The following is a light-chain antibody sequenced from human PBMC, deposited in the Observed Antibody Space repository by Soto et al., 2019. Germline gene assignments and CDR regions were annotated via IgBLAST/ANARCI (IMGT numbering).Light chain of an antibody. CDR3: QQRSNWPLT. V-gene: IGKV3-11*01. CDR1: QSVSRY. CDR2: DAS. J-gene: IGKJ4*01. Sequence: EIVLTQSPATLSLSPGERATLSCRASQSVSRYLAWYQHKPGQAPRLLIYDASNRATGITARLSGSGSGTDFTLTISSLETEDFALYYCQQRSNWPLTFGGGTKVEIK.